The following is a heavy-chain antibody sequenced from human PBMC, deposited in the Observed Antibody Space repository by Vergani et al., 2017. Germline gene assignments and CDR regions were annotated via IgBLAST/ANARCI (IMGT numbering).Heavy chain of an antibody. CDR3: ARSTLHDYGDYEVWFDP. V-gene: IGHV4-59*01. Sequence: QVQLQESGPGLVKPSETLSLTCTVSGGSISSYYWSWIRQPPGKGLEWIGYIYYSGSTNSNPSLKSRVTISVDTSKNQFSLKLRSVTAADTAVYYCARSTLHDYGDYEVWFDPWGQGTLVTVSS. J-gene: IGHJ5*02. CDR1: GGSISSYY. D-gene: IGHD4-17*01. CDR2: IYYSGST.